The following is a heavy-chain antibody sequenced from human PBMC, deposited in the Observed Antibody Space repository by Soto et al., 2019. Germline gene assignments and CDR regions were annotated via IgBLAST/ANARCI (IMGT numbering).Heavy chain of an antibody. D-gene: IGHD3-10*01. CDR2: INVYNGNT. CDR1: GYTFTNYG. J-gene: IGHJ5*02. CDR3: ARGVGSGSYYNQYNWFDP. V-gene: IGHV1-18*01. Sequence: QVQLVQSGGEVKKPGASVKVSCKASGYTFTNYGISWVRQAPGQGLEWMGWINVYNGNTKYAQKVQGRVTMTTDTSPSTAYMELRRLRSDDTAVYYCARGVGSGSYYNQYNWFDPWGQGTLVTVSS.